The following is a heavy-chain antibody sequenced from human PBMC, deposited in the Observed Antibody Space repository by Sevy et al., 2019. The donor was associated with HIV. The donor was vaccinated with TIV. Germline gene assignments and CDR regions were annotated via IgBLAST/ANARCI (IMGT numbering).Heavy chain of an antibody. CDR1: GFTLTNEF. CDR3: ARVGYCRGGTCFSGFYYAMDV. CDR2: VYSGGAT. Sequence: GRSLRLSCAVSGFTLTNEFFSWVRQAPGKGLEWVAVVYSGGATYYADSVKGRFTISRDKSKSTLYVQMKSLRAEDTAVYYCARVGYCRGGTCFSGFYYAMDVWGQGTTVTVSS. J-gene: IGHJ6*02. D-gene: IGHD2-15*01. V-gene: IGHV3-53*01.